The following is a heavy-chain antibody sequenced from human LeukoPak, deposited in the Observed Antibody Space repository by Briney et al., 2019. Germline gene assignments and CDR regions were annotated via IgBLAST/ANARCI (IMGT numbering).Heavy chain of an antibody. CDR2: ISPSGNSK. CDR1: GFTFDDYG. J-gene: IGHJ4*02. V-gene: IGHV3-21*01. D-gene: IGHD3-10*01. CDR3: VRDFLGESGAGGY. Sequence: GGSLRLSCAASGFTFDDYGLSWVRQAPGKGLEWVSSISPSGNSKYHADSVKGRFTISRDNAENSLYMQMNSLRAEDTGVYYCVRDFLGESGAGGYWGQGTLVTVSS.